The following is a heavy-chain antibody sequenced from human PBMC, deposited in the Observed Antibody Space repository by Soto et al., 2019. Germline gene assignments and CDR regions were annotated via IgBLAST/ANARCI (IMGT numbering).Heavy chain of an antibody. CDR2: ISYDGSNK. D-gene: IGHD3-3*01. J-gene: IGHJ6*02. Sequence: GGSLRLSCAASGFTFSSYGMHWVRQAPGKGLEWVAVISYDGSNKYYADSVKGRFTISRDNSKNTLYLQMNSLRAEDTAVYYCAKDLLYYDFWSGPFYYYYGMDVWGQGTTVTVSS. CDR3: AKDLLYYDFWSGPFYYYYGMDV. CDR1: GFTFSSYG. V-gene: IGHV3-30*18.